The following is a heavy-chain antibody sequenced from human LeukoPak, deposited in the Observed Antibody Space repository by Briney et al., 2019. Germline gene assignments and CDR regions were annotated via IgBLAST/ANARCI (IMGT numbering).Heavy chain of an antibody. J-gene: IGHJ4*02. V-gene: IGHV4-30-2*01. CDR2: IYHSGST. CDR1: GGSISSGGYS. CDR3: ARQDCSSTSCYVDY. Sequence: KPSQTLSLTCAVSGGSISSGGYSWSWIRQPPGKGLEWIGYIYHSGSTYYNPSLKSRVTISVDRSKNQFSLKLSSVTAADTAVYYCARQDCSSTSCYVDYWGQGTLVTVSS. D-gene: IGHD2-2*01.